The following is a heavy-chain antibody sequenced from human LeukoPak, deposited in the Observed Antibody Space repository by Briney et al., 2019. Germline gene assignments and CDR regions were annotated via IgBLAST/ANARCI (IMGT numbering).Heavy chain of an antibody. J-gene: IGHJ6*03. CDR2: IYTSGST. CDR1: GGSISSGSYY. D-gene: IGHD5-24*01. Sequence: SETLSLTCTVSGGSISSGSYYWSWIRQPAGKGLEWIGRIYTSGSTNYNPSLKSRVTISVDTSKNQFSLKLSSVTAADTAVYYCARGGWLQFNYYVDVWGKGTTVTVSS. V-gene: IGHV4-61*02. CDR3: ARGGWLQFNYYVDV.